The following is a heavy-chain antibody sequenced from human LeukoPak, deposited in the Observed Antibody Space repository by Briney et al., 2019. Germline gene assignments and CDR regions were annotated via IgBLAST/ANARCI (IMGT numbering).Heavy chain of an antibody. CDR3: ARGKQELTILDY. D-gene: IGHD1-7*01. CDR1: GGTFSSYA. Sequence: ASVKVSCKASGGTFSSYAISWVRQAPGQGLEWMGRIIPILGIANYAQKFQGRVTITADKSTSTAYMELSSLRSEDTAVYYCARGKQELTILDYWGQGTLVTVSS. V-gene: IGHV1-69*04. J-gene: IGHJ4*02. CDR2: IIPILGIA.